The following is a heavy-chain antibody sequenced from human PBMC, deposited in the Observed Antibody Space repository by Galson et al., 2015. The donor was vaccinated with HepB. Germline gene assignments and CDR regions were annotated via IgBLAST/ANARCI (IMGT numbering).Heavy chain of an antibody. D-gene: IGHD4-11*01. CDR1: GYTFTGYY. Sequence: SVKVSCKASGYTFTGYYMHWVRQAPGQGLEWMGRINPNSGGTNYAQKFQGRVTMTRDTSISTAYMELSRLRSDDTAVYYCARGRPFPAVYSNVDYWGQGTLVTVSS. V-gene: IGHV1-2*06. CDR2: INPNSGGT. J-gene: IGHJ4*02. CDR3: ARGRPFPAVYSNVDY.